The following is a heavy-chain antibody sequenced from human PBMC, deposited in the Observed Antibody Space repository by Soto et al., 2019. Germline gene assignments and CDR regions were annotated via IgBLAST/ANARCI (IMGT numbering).Heavy chain of an antibody. J-gene: IGHJ4*02. V-gene: IGHV3-30-3*01. CDR2: MSYDGSDK. Sequence: VQLVESGGGVVQPGRSLRLSCAASGFSFRSYAMHWVRQAPGKGLEWVAVMSYDGSDKDYADSVKGRFTISRDNSKNTLYMQMSSLRAEDTTVYYCASARLDTPALEYWGQGTLVTVSS. CDR1: GFSFRSYA. D-gene: IGHD2-2*01. CDR3: ASARLDTPALEY.